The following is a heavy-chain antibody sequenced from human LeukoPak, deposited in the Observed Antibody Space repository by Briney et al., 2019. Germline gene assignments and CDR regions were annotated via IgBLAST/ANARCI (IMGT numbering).Heavy chain of an antibody. CDR2: VSYTGSDI. Sequence: GGSLRLSCAASGFSFSDYVMHWVRQAPGKGLEWVAVVSYTGSDIYYADSVKGRVTIPRDNSKNTLYLQMSSTRADDTAMYYCARGLGGYSSGWYIPQMDYWGQGILVTVSS. V-gene: IGHV3-30*04. CDR1: GFSFSDYV. CDR3: ARGLGGYSSGWYIPQMDY. D-gene: IGHD6-19*01. J-gene: IGHJ4*02.